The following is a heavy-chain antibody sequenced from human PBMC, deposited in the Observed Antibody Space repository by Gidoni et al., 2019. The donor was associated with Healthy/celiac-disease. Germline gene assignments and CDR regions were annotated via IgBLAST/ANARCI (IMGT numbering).Heavy chain of an antibody. Sequence: QAPLQQWGAGLLKPSETLSLTGAVYGGSFSGYYWSWIRQPPGKGLEWLGEINHSGSTNYNPSLKSRVTISVDTSKNQFSLKLSSVTAADTAVYYCARGRAGWMVRGVIPFDPWGQGTLVTVSS. CDR3: ARGRAGWMVRGVIPFDP. J-gene: IGHJ5*02. V-gene: IGHV4-34*01. CDR1: GGSFSGYY. CDR2: INHSGST. D-gene: IGHD3-10*01.